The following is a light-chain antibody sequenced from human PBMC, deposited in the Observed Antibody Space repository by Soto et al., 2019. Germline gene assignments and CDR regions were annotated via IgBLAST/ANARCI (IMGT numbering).Light chain of an antibody. CDR2: AAS. CDR1: QSVSSIS. V-gene: IGKV3-20*01. Sequence: EIVLSQSTGTLSVSPGEGVTLSCRASQSVSSISIGWYQQKPGQAPRLLIYAASNRTTGVPDRFSGSGSGADVTLTITNLEPGDSAMYYCQQYGSPPRAFGPGTRVDIK. J-gene: IGKJ1*01. CDR3: QQYGSPPRA.